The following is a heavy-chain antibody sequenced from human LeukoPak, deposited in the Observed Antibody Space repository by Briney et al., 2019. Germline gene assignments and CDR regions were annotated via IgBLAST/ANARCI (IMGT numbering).Heavy chain of an antibody. J-gene: IGHJ6*03. CDR3: ARDSRRITIFGVVSPRDYYYYYMDV. CDR1: GYTFTSYD. D-gene: IGHD3-3*01. V-gene: IGHV1-8*01. Sequence: ASVKVSCKASGYTFTSYDINWVRQATGQGLEWMGWMNPNSGNTGYAQKFQGRVTMTRNTSISTAYMELSSLRSEDTAVYYCARDSRRITIFGVVSPRDYYYYYMDVWGKGTTVTVSS. CDR2: MNPNSGNT.